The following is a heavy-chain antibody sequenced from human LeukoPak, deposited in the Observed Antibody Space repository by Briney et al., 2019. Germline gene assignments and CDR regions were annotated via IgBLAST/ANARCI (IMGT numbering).Heavy chain of an antibody. Sequence: SETLSLTCTVSGGSISSSSYYWGWIRQPPGKGLEWIGSIYYSGSTYYNPSLKSRVTISVDTFKNQFSLKLSSVTAADTAVYYCARWDNWNDDYWGQGTLVTVSS. J-gene: IGHJ4*02. D-gene: IGHD1-1*01. CDR3: ARWDNWNDDY. V-gene: IGHV4-39*01. CDR1: GGSISSSSYY. CDR2: IYYSGST.